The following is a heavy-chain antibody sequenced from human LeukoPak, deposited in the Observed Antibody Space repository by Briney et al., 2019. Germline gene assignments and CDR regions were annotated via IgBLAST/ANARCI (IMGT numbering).Heavy chain of an antibody. V-gene: IGHV3-30*02. J-gene: IGHJ4*02. D-gene: IGHD3-22*01. CDR3: AKDGYGAAHDY. Sequence: GGSLRLSCAASGFTFSSHGMHWVRRTPGKGLEWVAFIRYDGSDNWNADSVKGRFTISRDNSKNTLYLQMNSLRAEDTALYYCAKDGYGAAHDYWGQGTLVTVSS. CDR1: GFTFSSHG. CDR2: IRYDGSDN.